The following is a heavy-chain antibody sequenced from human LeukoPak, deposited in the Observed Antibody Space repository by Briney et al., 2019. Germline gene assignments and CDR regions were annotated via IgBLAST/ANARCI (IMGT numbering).Heavy chain of an antibody. V-gene: IGHV3-66*01. CDR2: IYSGGST. D-gene: IGHD3-10*01. CDR1: GFTFSSNY. J-gene: IGHJ4*02. CDR3: ARGITMVRAVTIHPFDY. Sequence: GGSLRLSCAASGFTFSSNYMSWVRQAPGKGLEWVPVIYSGGSTYYADSVKGRFTISRDNSKNTLYLQMNSLRAEDTAVYYCARGITMVRAVTIHPFDYWGQGTLVTVSS.